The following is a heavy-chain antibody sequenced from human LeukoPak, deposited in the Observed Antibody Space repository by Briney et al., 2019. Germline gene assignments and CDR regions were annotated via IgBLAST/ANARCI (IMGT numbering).Heavy chain of an antibody. J-gene: IGHJ4*02. D-gene: IGHD2-2*01. CDR2: ISGSGGST. CDR1: GFTFSSYA. Sequence: GGSLRLSCAASGFTFSSYAMSWVRQAPGKGLEWVSAISGSGGSTYYADSVKGRFTISRDNSKNTLCLQMNSLRAEDTAVYYCAKDNVVVPAAIDYWGQGTLVTVSS. V-gene: IGHV3-23*01. CDR3: AKDNVVVPAAIDY.